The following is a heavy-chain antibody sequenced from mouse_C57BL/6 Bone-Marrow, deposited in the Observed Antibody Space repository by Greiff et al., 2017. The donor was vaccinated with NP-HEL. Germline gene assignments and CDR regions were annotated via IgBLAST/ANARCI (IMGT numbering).Heavy chain of an antibody. CDR3: ARPPYYDYDEDWFAY. D-gene: IGHD2-4*01. J-gene: IGHJ3*01. CDR2: ISSGSSTI. Sequence: EVKLMESGGGLVKPGGSLKLSCAASGFTFSDYGMHWVRQAPEKGLEWVAYISSGSSTIYYADTVKGRFTISRDNAKNTLFLQMTSLRSEDTAMYYCARPPYYDYDEDWFAYWGQGTLVTVSA. CDR1: GFTFSDYG. V-gene: IGHV5-17*01.